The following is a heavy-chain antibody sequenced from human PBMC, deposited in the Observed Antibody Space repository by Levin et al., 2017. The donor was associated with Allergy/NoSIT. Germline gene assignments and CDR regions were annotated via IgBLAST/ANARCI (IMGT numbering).Heavy chain of an antibody. V-gene: IGHV3-30-3*01. D-gene: IGHD3-22*01. J-gene: IGHJ6*02. CDR3: GRDTYYDRSNAPGLEYGTDV. Sequence: GGSLRLSCAASGFTFSSYAIHWVRQAPGKGLEWVAVISYDGANKYYADSVKGRFTISRDNSKNTLYVQMNSLRVEDTAVYYCGRDTYYDRSNAPGLEYGTDVWGQGTTVTVSS. CDR1: GFTFSSYA. CDR2: ISYDGANK.